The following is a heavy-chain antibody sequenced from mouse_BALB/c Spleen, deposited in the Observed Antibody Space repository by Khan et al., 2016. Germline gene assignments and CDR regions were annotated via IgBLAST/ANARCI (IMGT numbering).Heavy chain of an antibody. CDR2: ILPGTDST. J-gene: IGHJ3*01. CDR3: ARGAS. V-gene: IGHV1-9*01. Sequence: VKLLESGAELMKPGASVKISCKASGYTFSRYWIEWIKERPGHGLEWIGEILPGTDSTNYNDKFKGKAAFTAESSSSTAYIQLNSLTSEDYAVFYCARGASWGQGTLVTVSA. CDR1: GYTFSRYW.